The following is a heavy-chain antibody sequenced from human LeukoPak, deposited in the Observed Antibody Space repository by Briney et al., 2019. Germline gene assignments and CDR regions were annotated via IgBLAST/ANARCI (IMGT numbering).Heavy chain of an antibody. CDR1: GGTFSSYA. CDR3: ARLPWRFGELSPKNFDY. V-gene: IGHV1-69*05. CDR2: IIPIFGTA. J-gene: IGHJ4*02. Sequence: SVKVSCKASGGTFSSYAISWVRQAPGQGLEWMGRIIPIFGTANYAQKFQGRVTITTDESTSTAYMELSSLRSEDTAVYYCARLPWRFGELSPKNFDYWGQGTLVTVSS. D-gene: IGHD3-10*01.